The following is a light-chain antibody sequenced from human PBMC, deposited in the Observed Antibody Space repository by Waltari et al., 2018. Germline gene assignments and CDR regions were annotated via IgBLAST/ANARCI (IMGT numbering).Light chain of an antibody. CDR2: DDS. Sequence: SYELTQPPSVSVAPGKTARITCGGRNIGSKSVHWYQQKPGQAPVLVVYDDSDRHSGIPERLSVSNSGNTATLTITRVEAGDEADYYCQVWDTSSDHPVFGGGTKLTVL. V-gene: IGLV3-21*03. J-gene: IGLJ2*01. CDR3: QVWDTSSDHPV. CDR1: NIGSKS.